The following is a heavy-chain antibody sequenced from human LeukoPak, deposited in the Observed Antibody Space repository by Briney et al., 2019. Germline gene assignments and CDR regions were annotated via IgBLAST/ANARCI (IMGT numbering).Heavy chain of an antibody. CDR2: IGTAGDT. V-gene: IGHV3-13*01. J-gene: IGHJ6*02. Sequence: PGGSLRLSCAASGFTFSSYDMHWVRQATGKGLEWVSAIGTAGDTYYPGSVKGRFTISRENAKNSLYLQMNSLRAGDTAVYYCARDRAYYGMDVWGQGTTVTVSS. CDR1: GFTFSSYD. CDR3: ARDRAYYGMDV.